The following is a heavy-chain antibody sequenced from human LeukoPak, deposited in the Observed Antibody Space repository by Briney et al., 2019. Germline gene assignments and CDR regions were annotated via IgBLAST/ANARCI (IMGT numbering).Heavy chain of an antibody. CDR3: AGGGVVVVPAASKTSDYYGMDV. Sequence: ASVTVSCKASGYTFTSYGISWVRQAPGQGLEWMGWISAYNGNTSYAQKLQGRVTMTTDTSTSTAYMELRSLRSDDTAVYYCAGGGVVVVPAASKTSDYYGMDVWGQGTTVTVSS. CDR1: GYTFTSYG. V-gene: IGHV1-18*01. CDR2: ISAYNGNT. D-gene: IGHD2-2*01. J-gene: IGHJ6*02.